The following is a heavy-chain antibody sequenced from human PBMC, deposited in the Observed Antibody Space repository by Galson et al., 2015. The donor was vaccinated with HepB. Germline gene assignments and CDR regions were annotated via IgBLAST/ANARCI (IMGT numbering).Heavy chain of an antibody. CDR3: ARSYSYGPGRHFDH. CDR1: GGSISSGGYY. D-gene: IGHD5-18*01. CDR2: IYYSGST. Sequence: TLSLTCTVSGGSISSGGYYWSWIRQHPGKGLEWIGYIYYSGSTYYNPSLKSRVTISVDTSKNQFSLKLSSVTAADTAVYYCARSYSYGPGRHFDHWGQGTLVTVSS. V-gene: IGHV4-31*03. J-gene: IGHJ4*02.